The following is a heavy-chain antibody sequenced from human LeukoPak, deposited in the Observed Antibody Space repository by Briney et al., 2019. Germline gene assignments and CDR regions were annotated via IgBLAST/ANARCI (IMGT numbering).Heavy chain of an antibody. D-gene: IGHD5-24*01. J-gene: IGHJ4*02. CDR2: ISSSSSYI. CDR3: ARDSGRDGYSE. Sequence: GGSLRLSCAASGFTFSSYSMNWVRQAPGKGLEWVSSISSSSSYIYYADSVKGRFTISRDNAKNSLYLQMNSLRAEDTAVYYCARDSGRDGYSEWGQGTLVTVSS. V-gene: IGHV3-21*01. CDR1: GFTFSSYS.